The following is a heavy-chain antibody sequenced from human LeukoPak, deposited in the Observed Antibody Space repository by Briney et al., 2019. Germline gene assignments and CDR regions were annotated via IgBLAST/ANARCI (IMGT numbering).Heavy chain of an antibody. CDR2: IIPILGIA. CDR3: ARAVLRFLEWLSTPYYYGMDV. V-gene: IGHV1-69*04. CDR1: GGTFSSYA. J-gene: IGHJ6*02. D-gene: IGHD3-3*01. Sequence: SVKVSCKASGGTFSSYAISWVRQAPGQGLEWMERIIPILGIANYAQKFQGRVTITADKSTSTAYMELSSLRSEDTAVYYCARAVLRFLEWLSTPYYYGMDVWGQGTTVTVSS.